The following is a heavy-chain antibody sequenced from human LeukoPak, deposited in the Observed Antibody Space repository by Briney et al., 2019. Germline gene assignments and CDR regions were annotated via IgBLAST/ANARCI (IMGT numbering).Heavy chain of an antibody. CDR3: ARSPEYYYDSSGQGGYFDY. CDR2: IIPILCIA. Sequence: SVKVSCKASGGTFSSYAISWVRQAPGQGLEWMGRIIPILCIANYAQKFQGRVTITADKSTSTAYMELSSLRSEDTAVYYCARSPEYYYDSSGQGGYFDYWGQGTLVTVSS. D-gene: IGHD3-22*01. CDR1: GGTFSSYA. J-gene: IGHJ4*02. V-gene: IGHV1-69*04.